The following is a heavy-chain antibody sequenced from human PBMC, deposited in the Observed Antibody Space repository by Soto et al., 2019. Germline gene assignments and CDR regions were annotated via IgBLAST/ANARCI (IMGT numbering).Heavy chain of an antibody. CDR1: GFTFGDYA. V-gene: IGHV3-49*04. Sequence: GESLKISCTASGFTFGDYAMSWVRQAPGKGLEWVGFIRSKAYGGTTEYAASVKGRFTISRDDSKSIAYLQMNSLKTEDTAVYYCTREPPDPPGYSGYDFDYWGQGTLVTVSS. J-gene: IGHJ4*02. D-gene: IGHD5-12*01. CDR3: TREPPDPPGYSGYDFDY. CDR2: IRSKAYGGTT.